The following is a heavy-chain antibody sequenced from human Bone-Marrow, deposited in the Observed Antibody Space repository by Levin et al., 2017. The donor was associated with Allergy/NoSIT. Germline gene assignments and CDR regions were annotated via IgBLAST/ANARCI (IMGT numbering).Heavy chain of an antibody. D-gene: IGHD1-1*01. CDR1: GYTFTSYD. Sequence: GGSLRLSCKASGYTFTSYDINWVRQAPGQGLEWLGWMNPNSGNTGYAQKFQGRVTMTRDTSINTAYMELSSLRSEDTAVYYCAKGTDNWLDPWGQGTLVTVSS. J-gene: IGHJ5*02. CDR3: AKGTDNWLDP. V-gene: IGHV1-8*01. CDR2: MNPNSGNT.